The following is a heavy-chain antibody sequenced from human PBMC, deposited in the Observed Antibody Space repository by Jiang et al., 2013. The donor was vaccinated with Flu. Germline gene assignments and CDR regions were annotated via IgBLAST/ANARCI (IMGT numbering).Heavy chain of an antibody. J-gene: IGHJ4*02. V-gene: IGHV3-30*04. CDR3: ARDFGSGVAGTENLFDY. Sequence: RLSCAASGFTFSSYAMHWVRQAPGKGLEWVAVISYDGSNKYYADSVKGRFTISRDNSKNTLYLQMNSLRAEDTAVYYCARDFGSGVAGTENLFDYWGQGTLVTVSS. CDR2: ISYDGSNK. D-gene: IGHD6-19*01. CDR1: GFTFSSYA.